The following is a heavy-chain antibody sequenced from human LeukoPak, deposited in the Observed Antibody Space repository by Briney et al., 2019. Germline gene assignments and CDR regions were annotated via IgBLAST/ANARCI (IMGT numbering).Heavy chain of an antibody. CDR2: INPNSGGT. D-gene: IGHD1-20*01. CDR1: GYTFTGYY. CDR3: ARGGNWKEKAFDI. V-gene: IGHV1-2*02. Sequence: GASVKVSCKASGYTFTGYYMHWVRQAPGQGLEWMGWINPNSGGTNYAQKFQGRVTMTTDTSISTAYMELSRLRSDDTAVYYCARGGNWKEKAFDIWGQGTMLTVSS. J-gene: IGHJ3*02.